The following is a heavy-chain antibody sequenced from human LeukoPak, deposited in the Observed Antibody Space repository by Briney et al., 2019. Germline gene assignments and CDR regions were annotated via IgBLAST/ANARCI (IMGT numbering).Heavy chain of an antibody. CDR2: IPYDGSNK. CDR3: ARDKGSYYFDY. CDR1: GFTFSNYA. D-gene: IGHD2-15*01. V-gene: IGHV3-30-3*01. Sequence: PGGSLRLSCAASGFTFSNYAMHWVRQAPGKGLEWVAVIPYDGSNKYYADSVKGRFTISRDNSKNTLYLQMNSLRAEDTAVYYCARDKGSYYFDYWGQGTLVTVSS. J-gene: IGHJ4*02.